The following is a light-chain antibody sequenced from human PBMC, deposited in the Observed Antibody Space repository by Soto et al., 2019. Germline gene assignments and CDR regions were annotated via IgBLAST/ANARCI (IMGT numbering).Light chain of an antibody. V-gene: IGKV3-20*01. J-gene: IGKJ5*01. CDR2: GAS. CDR1: QSVSGTY. Sequence: EIGLTHSPGTLSLSPCERATLSSSASQSVSGTYLAWYQQKPGQAPRLLIYGASSRATGIPDRFSGSGSGTDFTLTISRLEPEDFAVYYCQHYGSNWPITFGQGTRLEIK. CDR3: QHYGSNWPIT.